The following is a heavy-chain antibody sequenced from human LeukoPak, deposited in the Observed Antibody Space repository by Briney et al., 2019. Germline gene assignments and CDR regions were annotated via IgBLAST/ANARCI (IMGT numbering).Heavy chain of an antibody. V-gene: IGHV1-8*01. CDR1: GYTFTSYE. CDR3: ARRAESPYYYYYYMDV. CDR2: MNANSGTT. J-gene: IGHJ6*03. Sequence: ASVKVSCKASGYTFTSYEIMWVRPATGQGLEWMGWMNANSGTTHYAQNFQGRVTMTRNTPTSTAYMELSRLRSEDTGVYYCARRAESPYYYYYYMDVWGKGTTVTVSS.